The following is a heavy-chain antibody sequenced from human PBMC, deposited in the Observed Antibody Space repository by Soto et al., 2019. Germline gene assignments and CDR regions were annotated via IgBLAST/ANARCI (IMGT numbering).Heavy chain of an antibody. CDR1: GFMFNNYW. V-gene: IGHV3-7*01. CDR2: IKQDGTEK. CDR3: ARGPYCATSPCIDWIDF. J-gene: IGHJ5*01. D-gene: IGHD2-21*01. Sequence: EVQLVESGGDLVQPGGSLRLSCTASGFMFNNYWMTWVRQAPGKGLEWVANIKQDGTEKYYVDSVKGRFTVSRDNAKNAVFLQMTSLRVGDTALYYCARGPYCATSPCIDWIDFWGQGTWVTVSS.